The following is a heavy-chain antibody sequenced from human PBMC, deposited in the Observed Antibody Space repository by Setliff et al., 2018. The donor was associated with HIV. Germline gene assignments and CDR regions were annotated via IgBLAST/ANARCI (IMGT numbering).Heavy chain of an antibody. V-gene: IGHV1-69*10. CDR2: IIPILGIA. D-gene: IGHD3-10*01. CDR3: ARIRGVIADASDI. CDR1: GGTFSSYA. J-gene: IGHJ3*02. Sequence: SVKVSCKASGGTFSSYAISWVRQAPGQGLEWMGGIIPILGIANYAQKFQGRVTITTIESTSTAYMELTSLRSDDTAVYYCARIRGVIADASDIWGQGTMVTVSS.